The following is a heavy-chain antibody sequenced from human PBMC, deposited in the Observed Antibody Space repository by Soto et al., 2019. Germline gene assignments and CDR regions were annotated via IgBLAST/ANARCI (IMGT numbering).Heavy chain of an antibody. CDR1: GGSISSYY. V-gene: IGHV4-59*01. CDR3: ARGDYCGAGSCYWDY. J-gene: IGHJ4*02. D-gene: IGHD2-15*01. CDR2: IYYSGST. Sequence: ETLSLTCTVSGGSISSYYWSWIRQPPGKGLEWIGYIYYSGSTNYNPSLKSRVTISVDTSKNQFSLKLSSVTAADTAVYYCARGDYCGAGSCYWDYWGQGTLVTVSS.